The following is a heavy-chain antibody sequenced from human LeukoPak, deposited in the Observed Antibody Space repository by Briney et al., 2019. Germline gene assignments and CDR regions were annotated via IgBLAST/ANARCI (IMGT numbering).Heavy chain of an antibody. D-gene: IGHD2-15*01. CDR3: ARDGRPYCSGGSCYPDY. J-gene: IGHJ4*02. V-gene: IGHV3-48*04. Sequence: PGGSLRLSCAASGFTFSSYSMNWVRQAPGKGLEWVSYISSSSSTIYYADSVKGRFTISRDNAKNSLYLQMNSLRAEDTAVYYCARDGRPYCSGGSCYPDYWGQGTLVTVSS. CDR1: GFTFSSYS. CDR2: ISSSSSTI.